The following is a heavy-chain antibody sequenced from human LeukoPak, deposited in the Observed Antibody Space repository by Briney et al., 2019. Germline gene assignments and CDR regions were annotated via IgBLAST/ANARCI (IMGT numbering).Heavy chain of an antibody. Sequence: SVKVSCKASGGTFSSYAISCVRQAPGQGLEWMGGIIPTFGTATYAQKFQGRVTITADESTSTAYMELSSLRSEDTAVYYCARDLGDYVWGSYRQGDVDYWGQGTLVTVSS. CDR1: GGTFSSYA. J-gene: IGHJ4*02. D-gene: IGHD3-16*02. CDR3: ARDLGDYVWGSYRQGDVDY. V-gene: IGHV1-69*01. CDR2: IIPTFGTA.